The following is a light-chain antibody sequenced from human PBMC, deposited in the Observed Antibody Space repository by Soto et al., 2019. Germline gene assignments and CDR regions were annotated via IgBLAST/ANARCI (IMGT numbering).Light chain of an antibody. J-gene: IGKJ5*01. CDR3: KQLGSSPPIT. CDR1: HSVSSSY. V-gene: IGKV3-20*01. Sequence: EIVLTQSPGTLSLSPGERATLSCRASHSVSSSYLAWYQQKPGQAPRLLIYGASSRATGIPDRFSGSGSGKDFTLTISRLEPEVFAVYCCKQLGSSPPITFGKGTGLEIK. CDR2: GAS.